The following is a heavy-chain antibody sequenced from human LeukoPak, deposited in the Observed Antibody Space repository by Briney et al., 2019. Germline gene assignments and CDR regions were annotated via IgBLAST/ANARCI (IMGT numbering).Heavy chain of an antibody. D-gene: IGHD2-15*01. CDR1: GGSISGYY. CDR2: IYYSGST. V-gene: IGHV4-59*01. CDR3: AREGRGMDV. J-gene: IGHJ6*02. Sequence: KTSETLSLTCTVSGGSISGYYWSWIRQPPGKGLEWIGYIYYSGSTNYNPSLKSRVTISVDTSKNQFSLKLSSVTAADTAVYYCAREGRGMDVWGQGTTVTVSS.